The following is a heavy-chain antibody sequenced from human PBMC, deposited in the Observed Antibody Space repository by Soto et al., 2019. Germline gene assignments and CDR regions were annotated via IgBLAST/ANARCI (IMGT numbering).Heavy chain of an antibody. D-gene: IGHD3-16*01. V-gene: IGHV4-59*01. Sequence: QVQLQESGPGLVKPSETLSLTCTVSGGSISSYYWSWIRQPPGKGLEWIGYIYYSGSTNYHPSLXXRXXVSVDTSKNQLSLKLSSVTAADPGVYYCASVWGVRNLYVDYWGQGTLVTVSS. CDR1: GGSISSYY. CDR2: IYYSGST. CDR3: ASVWGVRNLYVDY. J-gene: IGHJ4*02.